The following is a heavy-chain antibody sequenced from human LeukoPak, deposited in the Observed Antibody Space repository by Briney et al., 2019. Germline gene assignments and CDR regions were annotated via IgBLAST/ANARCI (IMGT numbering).Heavy chain of an antibody. V-gene: IGHV3-23*01. J-gene: IGHJ6*02. D-gene: IGHD2-2*01. CDR1: GFTFSSYV. CDR3: ANREYQLPKIYYYYGMDV. Sequence: AGGSLRLSCAASGFTFSSYVMSWVRQAPGKGLEWVSAISGSGGSTYYADSVKGRFTISRDNSKNTLYLQMNSLRAEDTAVYYCANREYQLPKIYYYYGMDVWGQGTTVTVSS. CDR2: ISGSGGST.